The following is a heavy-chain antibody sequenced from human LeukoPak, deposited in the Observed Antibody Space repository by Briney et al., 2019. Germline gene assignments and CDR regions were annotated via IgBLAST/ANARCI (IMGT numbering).Heavy chain of an antibody. J-gene: IGHJ5*02. CDR1: GYTLTELS. CDR2: FDPEDGET. D-gene: IGHD2-2*01. CDR3: ARDGGDIVVVPAATVYNWFDP. V-gene: IGHV1-24*01. Sequence: ASVKVSCKVSGYTLTELSMHWVRQAPGKGLEWMGGFDPEDGETIYAQKFQGRVTMTEDTSTDTAYMELSSLRSEDTAVYYCARDGGDIVVVPAATVYNWFDPWGQGTLVTVSS.